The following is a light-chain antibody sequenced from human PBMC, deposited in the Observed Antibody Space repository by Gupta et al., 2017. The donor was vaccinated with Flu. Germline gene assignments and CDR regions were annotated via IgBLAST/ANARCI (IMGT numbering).Light chain of an antibody. J-gene: IGKJ3*01. V-gene: IGKV1-33*01. CDR3: QQYDDSPHFT. CDR2: DAS. CDR1: EDISKY. Sequence: SLSASVGDRVAITCQANEDISKYLNWYQQKPGKAPKLLIYDASNLETGVPSRFSGTGSGREFTLTISSRQAEDTATYYCQQYDDSPHFTFGHGTKVDVK.